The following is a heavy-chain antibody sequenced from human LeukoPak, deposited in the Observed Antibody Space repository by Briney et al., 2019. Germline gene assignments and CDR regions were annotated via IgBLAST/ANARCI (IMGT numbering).Heavy chain of an antibody. CDR3: AKPRLQLELRLLYDY. J-gene: IGHJ4*02. D-gene: IGHD1-7*01. Sequence: GGSLRLSCAASGFAFSSYAMSWVRQAPGKGLEWVSAISGGGSSIHYADSVKGRFTISRDNSKNTLYLQMNSLRAEDTAVYYCAKPRLQLELRLLYDYWGQGTLVTVSS. V-gene: IGHV3-23*01. CDR1: GFAFSSYA. CDR2: ISGGGSSI.